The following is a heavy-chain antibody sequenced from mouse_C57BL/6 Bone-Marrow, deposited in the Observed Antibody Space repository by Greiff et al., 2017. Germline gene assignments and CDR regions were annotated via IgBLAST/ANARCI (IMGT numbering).Heavy chain of an antibody. CDR1: GFTFSSYA. CDR3: AREEEVPYY. Sequence: EVHLVESGGGLVKPGGSLKLSCAASGFTFSSYAMSWVRQTPEKRLEWVATISDGGSYTYYPDNVKGRFTISRDHAKNNLYLQMSHLKSEDTAMYYCAREEEVPYYWGQGTSVTVSS. D-gene: IGHD2-14*01. V-gene: IGHV5-4*01. J-gene: IGHJ4*01. CDR2: ISDGGSYT.